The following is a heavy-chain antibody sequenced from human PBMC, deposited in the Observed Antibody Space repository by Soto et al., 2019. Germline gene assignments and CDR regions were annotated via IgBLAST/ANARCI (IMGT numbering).Heavy chain of an antibody. CDR1: GFTFSSYW. CDR2: IKQDGSEK. V-gene: IGHV3-7*01. CDR3: ARRGTIAVAGASDY. D-gene: IGHD6-19*01. Sequence: EVQLVESGGGLVQPGGSLRLSCAASGFTFSSYWMSWVRQAPGKGLGWVANIKQDGSEKYYVDSVKGRFTISRDNAKNSLYLQRNSLRAEDTAVYYCARRGTIAVAGASDYWGQGTLVTVSS. J-gene: IGHJ4*02.